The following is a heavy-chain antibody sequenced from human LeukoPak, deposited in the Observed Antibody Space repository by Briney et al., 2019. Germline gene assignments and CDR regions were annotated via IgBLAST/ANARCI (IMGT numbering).Heavy chain of an antibody. V-gene: IGHV4-59*01. J-gene: IGHJ5*02. CDR1: GVSISSSY. CDR2: LYTNGST. CDR3: TRHTKGLSPYNWFDP. Sequence: SETLSLTCTASGVSISSSYWSWFRQHPGKGLEWIGYLYTNGSTSYNPSLKSRVTISVDTSKKQFSLKLSSVTAADTAVYYGTRHTKGLSPYNWFDPWGQGTLVTVSS. D-gene: IGHD3-16*02.